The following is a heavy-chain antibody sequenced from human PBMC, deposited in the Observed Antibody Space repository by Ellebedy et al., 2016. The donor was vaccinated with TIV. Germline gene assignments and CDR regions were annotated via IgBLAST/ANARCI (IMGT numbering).Heavy chain of an antibody. CDR1: GFTFRSYW. CDR2: IDNDGSNT. D-gene: IGHD5-12*01. Sequence: GESLKISXAASGFTFRSYWMHWVRQVPGKGLMWVSRIDNDGSNTYYADSVKGRFTISRDNAKNTVYLEMNSLRAEDTAVYYCVRAPRGQYYFDFWGQGTLVTVSS. V-gene: IGHV3-74*01. CDR3: VRAPRGQYYFDF. J-gene: IGHJ4*02.